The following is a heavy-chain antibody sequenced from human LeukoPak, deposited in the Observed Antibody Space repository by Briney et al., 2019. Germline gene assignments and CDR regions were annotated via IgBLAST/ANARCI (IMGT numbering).Heavy chain of an antibody. CDR2: ISWNSGSI. Sequence: GGSLRLSCAASGFTFDDYAMHWVRQAPGKGLEWVSGISWNSGSIGYADSVKGRFTISRDNAKNSLYLQMNRLRAEDTAVYYCARASHYDFWSGYFGDSFDYWGQGTLVTVSS. J-gene: IGHJ4*02. V-gene: IGHV3-9*01. D-gene: IGHD3-3*01. CDR1: GFTFDDYA. CDR3: ARASHYDFWSGYFGDSFDY.